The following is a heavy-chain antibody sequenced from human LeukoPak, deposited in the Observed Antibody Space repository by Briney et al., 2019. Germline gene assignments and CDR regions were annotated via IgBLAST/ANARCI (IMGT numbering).Heavy chain of an antibody. V-gene: IGHV4-39*01. Sequence: SETLSLTCTVSGGSISSSSYYWGWIRQPPGKGLEWIRSIYYSGSTYYNPSLKSRVTISVDTSKNQFSLKLSSVTAADTAVYYCARSNWNDPYDYWGQGTLVTVSS. D-gene: IGHD1-1*01. J-gene: IGHJ4*02. CDR1: GGSISSSSYY. CDR3: ARSNWNDPYDY. CDR2: IYYSGST.